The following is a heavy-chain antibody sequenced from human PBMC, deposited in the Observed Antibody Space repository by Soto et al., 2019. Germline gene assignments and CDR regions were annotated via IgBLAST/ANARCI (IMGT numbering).Heavy chain of an antibody. Sequence: SVKVSCKAPGGTFTGYAISWVRQAPGQGLEWMGGIIPMFGTAKYAQRFQGRVTVTADEITSTAYMELSSLRSEDTAVYYCAREPQGFGELLPWGQGTLVTVSS. CDR1: GGTFTGYA. CDR2: IIPMFGTA. D-gene: IGHD3-10*01. CDR3: AREPQGFGELLP. J-gene: IGHJ4*02. V-gene: IGHV1-69*13.